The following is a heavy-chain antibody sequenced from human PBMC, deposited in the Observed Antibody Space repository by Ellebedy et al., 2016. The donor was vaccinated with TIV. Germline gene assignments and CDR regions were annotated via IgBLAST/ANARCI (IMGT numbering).Heavy chain of an antibody. Sequence: GGSLRLSCAASGFTFSSYAMSWVRQAPGKGLEWVSAISGSGGSTYYADSVKGRFTISRDNSKNTLYLQMNSLKTEDTAVYYCTTDAYEYVWGSYRRGLGGGYWGQGTLATVSS. CDR1: GFTFSSYA. CDR2: ISGSGGST. D-gene: IGHD3-16*02. J-gene: IGHJ4*02. V-gene: IGHV3-23*01. CDR3: TTDAYEYVWGSYRRGLGGGY.